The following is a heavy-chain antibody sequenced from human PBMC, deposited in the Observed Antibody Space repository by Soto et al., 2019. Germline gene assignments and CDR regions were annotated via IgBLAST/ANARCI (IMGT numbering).Heavy chain of an antibody. CDR2: ISYDGSNK. J-gene: IGHJ3*01. Sequence: PRLSCAASGFTFSSYAMHWVRQAPGQGLEWVAVISYDGSNKYYADSVKGRFTISRDNSKNTLYLQMNSLRAEDTAVYYCASRVVTGSFDFWVRVTMVTVSS. CDR3: ASRVVTGSFDF. D-gene: IGHD2-15*01. CDR1: GFTFSSYA. V-gene: IGHV3-30-3*01.